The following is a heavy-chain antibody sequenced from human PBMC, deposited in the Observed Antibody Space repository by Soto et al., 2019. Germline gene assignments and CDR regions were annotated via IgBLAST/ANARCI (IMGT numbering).Heavy chain of an antibody. Sequence: QITLKESGPTLVKYTQTLTQTCTFSGFSLSTSGVGVGWIRQPPGKALEWLALIYWSDEKRYSPSLSSRLTITKDTSKNLVVLTMTNMDPVDTAKYYCAPRRGEDYNGCFHYWGQGTLVTVSS. D-gene: IGHD4-4*01. CDR1: GFSLSTSGVG. CDR2: IYWSDEK. J-gene: IGHJ4*02. CDR3: APRRGEDYNGCFHY. V-gene: IGHV2-5*01.